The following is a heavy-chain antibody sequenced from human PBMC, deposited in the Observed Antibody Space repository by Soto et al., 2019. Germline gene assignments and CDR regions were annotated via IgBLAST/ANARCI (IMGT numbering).Heavy chain of an antibody. J-gene: IGHJ6*02. Sequence: GESLKISCKGSGYSFTSYWIGWVRQMPGKGLEWMGIIYPGDSDTRYSPSFQGQVTISADKSISTAYLQWSSLKASDTAMYYCARHGASSSDNYYYYYYGMDVWGQGTTVTVSS. V-gene: IGHV5-51*01. D-gene: IGHD6-6*01. CDR1: GYSFTSYW. CDR3: ARHGASSSDNYYYYYYGMDV. CDR2: IYPGDSDT.